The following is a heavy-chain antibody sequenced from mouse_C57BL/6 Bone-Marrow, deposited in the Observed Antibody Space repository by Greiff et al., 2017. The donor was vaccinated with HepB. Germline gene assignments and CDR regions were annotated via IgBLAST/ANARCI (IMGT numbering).Heavy chain of an antibody. CDR3: ARFTTVVGGDY. CDR1: GYTFTSYT. J-gene: IGHJ2*01. V-gene: IGHV1-4*01. Sequence: QVQLKESGAELARPGASVQMSCKASGYTFTSYTMHWVKQRPGQGLEWIGHIYPSSGYTKYNQKFKDKATLTADKSSSTAYMQLSSLTSEDSAVYFCARFTTVVGGDYWGQGTTLTVSS. D-gene: IGHD1-1*01. CDR2: IYPSSGYT.